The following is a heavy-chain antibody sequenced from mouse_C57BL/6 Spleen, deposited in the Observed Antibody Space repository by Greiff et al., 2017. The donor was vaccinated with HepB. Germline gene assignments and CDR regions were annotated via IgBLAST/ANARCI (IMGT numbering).Heavy chain of an antibody. V-gene: IGHV1-72*01. D-gene: IGHD4-1*01. Sequence: VQLQQPGAELVKPGASVKLSCKASGYTFTSYWMHWVKQRPGRGLEWMGRIDPNSGCTKYNEKFKSKATLTVDKPSSTAYMQLSSLTSEDSAVYYCARGNWDEVSLFDYWGQGTTLTVSS. CDR1: GYTFTSYW. J-gene: IGHJ2*01. CDR2: IDPNSGCT. CDR3: ARGNWDEVSLFDY.